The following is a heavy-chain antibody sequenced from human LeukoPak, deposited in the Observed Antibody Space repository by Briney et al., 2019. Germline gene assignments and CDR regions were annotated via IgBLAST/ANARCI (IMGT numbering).Heavy chain of an antibody. D-gene: IGHD3-10*01. J-gene: IGHJ4*02. Sequence: KAGGSLRLSCAASGFTFSNAWMSWVRQAPGKGLEWVGRIKSKTDGGTTDYAAPVKGRFTISRDDSKNTLYLQMNSLKTEDTAVYYCTAQRYYYGSGSTDYWGQGTLVTVSS. CDR1: GFTFSNAW. CDR2: IKSKTDGGTT. V-gene: IGHV3-15*01. CDR3: TAQRYYYGSGSTDY.